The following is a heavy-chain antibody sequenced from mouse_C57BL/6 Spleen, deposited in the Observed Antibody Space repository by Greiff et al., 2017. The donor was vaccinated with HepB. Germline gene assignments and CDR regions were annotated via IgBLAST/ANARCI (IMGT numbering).Heavy chain of an antibody. D-gene: IGHD2-4*01. CDR3: AREGLRNYAMDY. CDR1: GYTFTNYW. CDR2: IYPGGGYT. Sequence: VQGVESGAELVRPGTSVKMPCKASGYTFTNYWIGWAKQRPGHGLEWIGDIYPGGGYTNYNEKFKGKATLTADKSSSTAYMQFSSLTSEDSAIYYCAREGLRNYAMDYWGQGTSVTVSS. V-gene: IGHV1-63*01. J-gene: IGHJ4*01.